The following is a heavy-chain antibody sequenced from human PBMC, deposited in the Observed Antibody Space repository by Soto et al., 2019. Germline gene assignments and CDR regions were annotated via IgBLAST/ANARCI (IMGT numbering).Heavy chain of an antibody. CDR3: ARAKADISGGYYHFDY. CDR1: GGTFSSYA. J-gene: IGHJ4*02. D-gene: IGHD3-22*01. CDR2: SIPIFGTA. Sequence: QVQLVQSGAEVKKPGSSVKVSCKASGGTFSSYAISWVRQAPGQGLEWMGGSIPIFGTANYAQKFQGRVTITADESTSTAYMELSSLRSEDTAVYYCARAKADISGGYYHFDYWGQGTLVTVSS. V-gene: IGHV1-69*01.